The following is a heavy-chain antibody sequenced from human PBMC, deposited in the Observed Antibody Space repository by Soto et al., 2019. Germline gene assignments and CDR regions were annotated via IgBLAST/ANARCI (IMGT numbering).Heavy chain of an antibody. CDR3: TRDDGNFPIWFGELPPADGPFDY. D-gene: IGHD3-10*01. Sequence: GGSLRLSCTASGFTFGDYAMSWFRQAPGKGLEWVGFIRSKAYGGTTEYAASVKGRFTISRDDSKSIAYLQMNSLKTEDTAVYYCTRDDGNFPIWFGELPPADGPFDYWGQGTLVTVSS. V-gene: IGHV3-49*03. CDR2: IRSKAYGGTT. CDR1: GFTFGDYA. J-gene: IGHJ4*02.